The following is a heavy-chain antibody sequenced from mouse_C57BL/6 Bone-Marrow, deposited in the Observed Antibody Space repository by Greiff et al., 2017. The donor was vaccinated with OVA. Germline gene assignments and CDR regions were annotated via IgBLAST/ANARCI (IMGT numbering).Heavy chain of an antibody. Sequence: VHVKQSGPELVKPGASVKISCKASGYSFTGYYMNWVKQSPEKSLEWIGEINPSTGGTTYNQKFKAKATLTVDKSSSTAYMQLKSLTSEDSAVYYCARILHYYGSSYWYFDVWGTGTTVTVSS. D-gene: IGHD1-1*01. CDR3: ARILHYYGSSYWYFDV. CDR2: INPSTGGT. CDR1: GYSFTGYY. V-gene: IGHV1-42*01. J-gene: IGHJ1*03.